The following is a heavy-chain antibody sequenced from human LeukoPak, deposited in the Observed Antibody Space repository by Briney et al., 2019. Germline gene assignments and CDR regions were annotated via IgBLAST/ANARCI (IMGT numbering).Heavy chain of an antibody. CDR1: GGTFSSYA. Sequence: GASVKVSCKASGGTFSSYAISWVRQAPGQGLEWMGGIIPIFGTANYAQKFQGRVTITADNSTSTAYMELGSLRPEDTAVYYCAKRSPQGGIDYWGQGTLVTVSS. V-gene: IGHV1-69*06. CDR3: AKRSPQGGIDY. D-gene: IGHD3-16*01. J-gene: IGHJ4*02. CDR2: IIPIFGTA.